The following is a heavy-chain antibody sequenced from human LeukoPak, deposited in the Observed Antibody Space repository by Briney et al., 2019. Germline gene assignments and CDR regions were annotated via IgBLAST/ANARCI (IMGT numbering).Heavy chain of an antibody. CDR1: GFTFTGYH. CDR3: ARGYCTGDICSGAWFDP. V-gene: IGHV1-2*02. J-gene: IGHJ5*02. CDR2: INSNSGGT. D-gene: IGHD2-8*02. Sequence: ASVKVSCKASGFTFTGYHIHWVRQAPGHGLEWMGWINSNSGGTNYAQKFQGRVTMTRDTSISTAYIELNRLRSDDTAVYYCARGYCTGDICSGAWFDPWGRGTLVTVSS.